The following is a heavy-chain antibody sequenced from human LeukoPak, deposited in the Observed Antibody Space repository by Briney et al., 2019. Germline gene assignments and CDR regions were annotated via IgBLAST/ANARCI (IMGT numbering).Heavy chain of an antibody. CDR2: ISISGDST. CDR1: GFTFSSYA. J-gene: IGHJ4*02. D-gene: IGHD3-10*01. V-gene: IGHV3-23*01. Sequence: GGSLRLSCAASGFTFSSYAMSWVRQAPGKGPEWVSGISISGDSTYYADSVKGRFTVSRDNSKNTLYLQMNSLRAEDTAVYYCAKKKGGYYEDYFDCWGQGTLVTVSS. CDR3: AKKKGGYYEDYFDC.